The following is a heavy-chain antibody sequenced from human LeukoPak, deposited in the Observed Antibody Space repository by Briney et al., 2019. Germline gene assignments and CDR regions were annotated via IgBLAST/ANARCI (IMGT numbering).Heavy chain of an antibody. CDR1: GGSISSGGYY. J-gene: IGHJ4*02. Sequence: SETLSLTCTVSGGSISSGGYYWSWIRQHPGKGLEWIGYIYYSGGTYYNPSLKSRVTISVDTSKNQFSLKLSSVTAADTAVYYCARDRFLEWIDYWGQGTLVTVSS. D-gene: IGHD3-3*01. V-gene: IGHV4-31*03. CDR2: IYYSGGT. CDR3: ARDRFLEWIDY.